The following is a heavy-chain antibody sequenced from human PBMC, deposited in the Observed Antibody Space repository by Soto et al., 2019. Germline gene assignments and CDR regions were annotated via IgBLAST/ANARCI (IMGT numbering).Heavy chain of an antibody. CDR2: ISGHDGNT. D-gene: IGHD2-2*01. CDR3: AREYCSSASCYGPDF. CDR1: GYSMTSYR. Sequence: ASVKVSCKASGYSMTSYRISRVRQTPGQGREWMGWISGHDGNTKYTQKVQGRVTVTTDTLTSTGYMDLRSLRSDDTAVYYCAREYCSSASCYGPDFWGQGILDIVSS. J-gene: IGHJ4*02. V-gene: IGHV1-18*01.